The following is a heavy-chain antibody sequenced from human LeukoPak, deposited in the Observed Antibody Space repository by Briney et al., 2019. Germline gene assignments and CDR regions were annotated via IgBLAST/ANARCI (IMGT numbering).Heavy chain of an antibody. Sequence: ASVKVSCKASGDTYNTNDISGVRQAPGQGLECMGWSSNNSGNTNYAQKLQGRVTMTTDISTSTAYMELRSLRSDDTAVYYCARDLPDCSSTSCNEGYWGQGTLVTVSS. CDR1: GDTYNTND. V-gene: IGHV1-18*01. J-gene: IGHJ4*02. CDR3: ARDLPDCSSTSCNEGY. CDR2: SSNNSGNT. D-gene: IGHD2-2*01.